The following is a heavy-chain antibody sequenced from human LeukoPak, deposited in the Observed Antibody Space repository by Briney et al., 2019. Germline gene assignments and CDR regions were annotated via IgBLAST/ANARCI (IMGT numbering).Heavy chain of an antibody. CDR1: GFTFSSYW. D-gene: IGHD3-3*01. CDR2: IKQDGSEK. J-gene: IGHJ6*03. Sequence: GGSLRLSCAASGFTFSSYWMSWVRQAPGKGLEWVANIKQDGSEKYYVDSVKGRFTISRDNAKNSLYPQMNSLRAEDTAVYYCARQRFLEWLPLDMDVWGKGTTVTVSS. CDR3: ARQRFLEWLPLDMDV. V-gene: IGHV3-7*01.